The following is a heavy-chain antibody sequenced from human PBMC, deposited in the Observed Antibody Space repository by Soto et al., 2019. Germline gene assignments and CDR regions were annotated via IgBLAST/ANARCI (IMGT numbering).Heavy chain of an antibody. J-gene: IGHJ4*02. CDR3: ATGVIWIGYFTVDS. CDR2: FIPVYRTI. Sequence: QVLLVQSGAEVKKPGSSVKISCKASGGSFGNSAINWVRQTHGQGLEWLGGFIPVYRTINYAQKFQGRVTSTADESTGTAYMTLSSLASNDKAVYYCATGVIWIGYFTVDSWGQGTRVTVPS. D-gene: IGHD3-3*01. CDR1: GGSFGNSA. V-gene: IGHV1-69*01.